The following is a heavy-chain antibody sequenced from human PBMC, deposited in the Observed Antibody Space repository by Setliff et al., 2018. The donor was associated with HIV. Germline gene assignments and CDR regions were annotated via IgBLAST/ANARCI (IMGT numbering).Heavy chain of an antibody. V-gene: IGHV4-31*03. CDR1: GDPIFIGGYY. CDR3: ACRYYDLWSNYYTGIPY. D-gene: IGHD3-3*01. J-gene: IGHJ4*02. CDR2: IYHTGKT. Sequence: SETLSLTCTVSGDPIFIGGYYWSWIRQHPGGGLEWIGYIYHTGKTYYNPSLQSRIIMSLDMSQNQFSLKLSSVTAADTSVYYCACRYYDLWSNYYTGIPYWGQGTLVTVSS.